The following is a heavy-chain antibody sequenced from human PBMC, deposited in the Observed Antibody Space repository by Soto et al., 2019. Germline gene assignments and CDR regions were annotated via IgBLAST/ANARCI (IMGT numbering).Heavy chain of an antibody. CDR1: GFTVSSYY. CDR2: IYSGGST. Sequence: EVQLVESGGGLVQPGGSLRLSCTVSGFTVSSYYMSWVRQAPGKGLDWVSVIYSGGSTSYADSVKGRFTISRDNSKDTLYLQMNSLRAEDTAVYYCARDVEFAYWGQGTLVTVSS. CDR3: ARDVEFAY. J-gene: IGHJ4*02. V-gene: IGHV3-66*01.